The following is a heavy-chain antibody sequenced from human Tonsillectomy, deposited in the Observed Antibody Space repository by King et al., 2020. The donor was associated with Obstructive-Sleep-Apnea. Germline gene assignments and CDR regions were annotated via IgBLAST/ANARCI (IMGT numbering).Heavy chain of an antibody. CDR3: ASGGVGGADYFDY. J-gene: IGHJ4*02. CDR1: GGSISSSSYY. D-gene: IGHD1-26*01. CDR2: IYYSGSP. V-gene: IGHV4-39*07. Sequence: LQLQESGPGLVKPSETLSLTCTVSGGSISSSSYYWGWIRQPPGKGLEWIGSIYYSGSPYYNPSLKSRVTISVDTSKNQFSLKLSSVTAADTAVYYCASGGVGGADYFDYWGQGTLVTVSS.